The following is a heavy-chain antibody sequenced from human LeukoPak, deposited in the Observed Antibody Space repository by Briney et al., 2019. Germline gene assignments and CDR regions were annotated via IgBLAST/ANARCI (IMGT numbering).Heavy chain of an antibody. J-gene: IGHJ4*02. CDR1: GFTFSDYY. CDR2: INSSGTYT. V-gene: IGHV3-11*05. Sequence: PGGSLRLSCAASGFTFSDYYMSWIRQAPGKGLEWVSYINSSGTYTNYADSVKGRFTISRDNAKNSLYLQMNSLRAEDTAVYYCARVSSGYRGLDYWGQGTLVTVSS. D-gene: IGHD3-22*01. CDR3: ARVSSGYRGLDY.